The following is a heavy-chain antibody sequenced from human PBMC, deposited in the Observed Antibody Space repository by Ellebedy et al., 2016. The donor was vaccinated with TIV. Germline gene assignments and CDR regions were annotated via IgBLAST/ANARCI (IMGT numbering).Heavy chain of an antibody. V-gene: IGHV3-21*06. CDR1: GFTFSSYT. CDR3: ARRYFDL. Sequence: GGSLRLSXAASGFTFSSYTMNWVRQAPGKGLEWVSSISGTSNYIYYADSVKGRFTISRDNARNSLHLQMNSLRAEDTAVYYCARRYFDLWGRGTLVTVSS. J-gene: IGHJ2*01. CDR2: ISGTSNYI.